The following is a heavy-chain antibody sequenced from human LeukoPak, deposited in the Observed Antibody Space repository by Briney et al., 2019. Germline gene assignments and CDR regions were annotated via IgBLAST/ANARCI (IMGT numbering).Heavy chain of an antibody. D-gene: IGHD3-16*01. CDR1: GGSISSSSHY. CDR2: IYYSGST. V-gene: IGHV4-61*05. CDR3: ARHFGDI. J-gene: IGHJ3*02. Sequence: SETLSLTCSVSGGSISSSSHYWDWIRQPPGEGLEWIGYIYYSGSTNYNPSLKSRVTISVDTSKNQFSLKLSSVTAADTAVYYCARHFGDIWGQGTMVTVSS.